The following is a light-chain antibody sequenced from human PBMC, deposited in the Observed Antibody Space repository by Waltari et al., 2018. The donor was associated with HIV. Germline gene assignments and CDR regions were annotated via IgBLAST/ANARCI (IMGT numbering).Light chain of an antibody. Sequence: SFVLSQPPSVSVAPGETATITCGGSNFASDSVHWYLQKAGQAPILVIYHDNYRPSGIPGRFSGSKSENTATLTISRVEAGDEADFYCQVWDNDHDRPVFGGGTKLTVL. V-gene: IGLV3-21*04. CDR1: NFASDS. CDR2: HDN. CDR3: QVWDNDHDRPV. J-gene: IGLJ3*02.